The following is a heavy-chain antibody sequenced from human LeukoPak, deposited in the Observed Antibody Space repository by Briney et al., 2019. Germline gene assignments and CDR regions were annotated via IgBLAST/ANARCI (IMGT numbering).Heavy chain of an antibody. V-gene: IGHV3-23*01. CDR2: ISGSGGST. J-gene: IGHJ4*02. D-gene: IGHD2-21*02. CDR1: GFTFSNYV. CDR3: AKGRGVTPFDY. Sequence: TGGSLRLSCAASGFTFSNYVMSWVRQAPGKGLQWVSTISGSGGSTYYAESVKGRFTISRGNSKNTVYLQMNSLRAEDTAVYYCAKGRGVTPFDYWGQGTLVTVSS.